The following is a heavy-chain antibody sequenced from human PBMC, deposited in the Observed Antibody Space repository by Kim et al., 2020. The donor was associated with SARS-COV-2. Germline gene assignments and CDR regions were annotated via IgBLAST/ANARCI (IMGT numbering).Heavy chain of an antibody. D-gene: IGHD5-18*01. Sequence: FQGRVTMTRDTSTSTVYMELSSLRSEDTAVYYCARDYVDTAIYYYYGMDVWGQGTTVTVSS. V-gene: IGHV1-46*01. J-gene: IGHJ6*02. CDR3: ARDYVDTAIYYYYGMDV.